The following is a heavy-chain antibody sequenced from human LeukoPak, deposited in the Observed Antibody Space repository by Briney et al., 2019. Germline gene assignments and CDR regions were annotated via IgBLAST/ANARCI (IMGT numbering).Heavy chain of an antibody. V-gene: IGHV3-21*01. J-gene: IGHJ6*04. CDR3: AELGITMIGGV. CDR2: ISSSSSYI. D-gene: IGHD3-10*02. CDR1: GFTFSSYT. Sequence: GGSLRLSCAASGFTFSSYTMNWVRQAPGKGLEWVSSISSSSSYIYYADSVKGRFTISRDNAKDSLYLQMNSLRAEDTAVYYCAELGITMIGGVWGKGTTVTISS.